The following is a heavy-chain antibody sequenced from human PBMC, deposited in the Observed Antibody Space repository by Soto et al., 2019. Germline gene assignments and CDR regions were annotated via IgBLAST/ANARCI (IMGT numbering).Heavy chain of an antibody. Sequence: EVQLVESGGGLVQPGRSLRLSCAASGFTFDDYAMHWVRQAPGKGLEWVSGISWNSGSIGYADSVKGRVTISRDNAKNSLYLQMNSLRSEDTALYYCAKAVGSYGNFDYWGQGTLVTVSS. CDR3: AKAVGSYGNFDY. CDR2: ISWNSGSI. J-gene: IGHJ4*02. V-gene: IGHV3-9*01. D-gene: IGHD5-18*01. CDR1: GFTFDDYA.